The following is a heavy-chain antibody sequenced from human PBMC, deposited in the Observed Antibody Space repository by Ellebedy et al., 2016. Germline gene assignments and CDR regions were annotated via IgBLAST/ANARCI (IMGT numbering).Heavy chain of an antibody. CDR1: GDSISSSIDD. CDR3: ARRIVGATRFRGSFDY. Sequence: SETLSLXXTVSGDSISSSIDDWGWIRQPPGKGLEWIGSMYYSGSTYYNPSLESRVTISVDTSKNQFSLYLSSVTAADTAVYYCARRIVGATRFRGSFDYWGQGTLVTVSS. V-gene: IGHV4-39*01. CDR2: MYYSGST. D-gene: IGHD1-26*01. J-gene: IGHJ4*02.